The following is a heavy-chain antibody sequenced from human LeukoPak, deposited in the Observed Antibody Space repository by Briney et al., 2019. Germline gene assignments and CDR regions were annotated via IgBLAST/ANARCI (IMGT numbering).Heavy chain of an antibody. CDR1: GFTFDDYA. V-gene: IGHV3-9*01. CDR2: ISWNSGSI. J-gene: IGHJ1*01. CDR3: AKDISSGSYRAEYFQH. Sequence: GGSLRLSCAASGFTFDDYAMHWVRQAPGKGLEWVSGISWNSGSIGYADSVKGRFTIPRDNAKNSLYLQMNSLRAEDTALYYCAKDISSGSYRAEYFQHWGQGTLVTVSS. D-gene: IGHD1-26*01.